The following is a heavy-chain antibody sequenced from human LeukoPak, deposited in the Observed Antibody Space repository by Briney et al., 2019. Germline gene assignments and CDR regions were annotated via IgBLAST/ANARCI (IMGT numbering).Heavy chain of an antibody. CDR1: GFPFSTYY. CDR2: INNGGSDK. V-gene: IGHV3-7*01. D-gene: IGHD3-10*01. Sequence: GGSLRLSCTVSGFPFSTYYMGWLRQPPGKGLEWVAMINNGGSDKSYVDSLKGRFTISRDNAKNSLFLQMSSLTAEDTAVYYCAFLVREPQHWGRGTLVTVSS. CDR3: AFLVREPQH. J-gene: IGHJ1*01.